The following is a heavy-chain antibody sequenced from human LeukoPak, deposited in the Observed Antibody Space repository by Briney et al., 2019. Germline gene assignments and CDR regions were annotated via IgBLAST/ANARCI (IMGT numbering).Heavy chain of an antibody. Sequence: PSETLSLTCSVSGGSVSSYYWSWIRQSPGKGLEWIRYIHNSGRTNYNPSLKSRVTGFVDTSKNQVSLRLSSVTAADTAVYYCARHGTISSESYFDYWGQGALVIVSS. V-gene: IGHV4-4*08. CDR2: IHNSGRT. CDR1: GGSVSSYY. CDR3: ARHGTISSESYFDY. D-gene: IGHD1-14*01. J-gene: IGHJ4*02.